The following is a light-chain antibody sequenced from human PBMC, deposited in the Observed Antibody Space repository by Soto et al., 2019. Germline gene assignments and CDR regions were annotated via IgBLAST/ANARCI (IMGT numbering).Light chain of an antibody. V-gene: IGLV2-8*02. CDR1: INDVGNNNY. Sequence: QSVLTQPPTASRSPGQSVTISCTGNINDVGNNNYVSWYQQHPGKAPKLIISEVSKRPSGVPDRFSGSKSGNTASLTVSGLRAEDEADYYCSSFTARGVFGGGTKLTVL. CDR3: SSFTARGV. J-gene: IGLJ3*02. CDR2: EVS.